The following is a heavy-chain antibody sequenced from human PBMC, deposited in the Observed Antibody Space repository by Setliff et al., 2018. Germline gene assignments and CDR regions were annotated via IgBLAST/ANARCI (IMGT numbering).Heavy chain of an antibody. D-gene: IGHD3-10*01. Sequence: ASVKVSCKASGYSFSNYDIMWVRQAPGQGLEWMGWISVYTGHTRSAQKFQGRVTMTTDTSTSTAYMELRSLTSDDTAVYYCARSQWDGLWFKELLSDWGQGTLVTVSS. V-gene: IGHV1-18*01. J-gene: IGHJ4*02. CDR1: GYSFSNYD. CDR3: ARSQWDGLWFKELLSD. CDR2: ISVYTGHT.